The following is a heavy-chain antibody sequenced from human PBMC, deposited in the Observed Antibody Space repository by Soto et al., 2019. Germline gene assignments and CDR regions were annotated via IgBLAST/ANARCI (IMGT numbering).Heavy chain of an antibody. V-gene: IGHV1-3*01. CDR1: GYTFTSYA. Sequence: ASVKVSCKASGYTFTSYAMHWVRQAPGQRLEWMGWINAGNGNTKYSQKFQGRVTITRDTSASTAYMELSSLRSEDTAVYYCARNYDYIWGSYRPLVHFDYWGQGTLVTVSS. CDR2: INAGNGNT. J-gene: IGHJ4*02. CDR3: ARNYDYIWGSYRPLVHFDY. D-gene: IGHD3-16*02.